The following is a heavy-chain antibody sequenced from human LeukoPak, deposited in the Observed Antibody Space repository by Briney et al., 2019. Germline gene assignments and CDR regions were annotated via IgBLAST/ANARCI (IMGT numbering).Heavy chain of an antibody. V-gene: IGHV3-48*01. CDR2: ISSASSTR. J-gene: IGHJ4*02. Sequence: PGGSLRLSCAVSGFTFNIYGMNWVRQAPGKGLEWVSYISSASSTRYYADSVKGRFTVSRDNAKNSLYLQMNSLRAEDTAVYYCARGRDSSGWYKGYWGQGTLVTVSS. CDR3: ARGRDSSGWYKGY. D-gene: IGHD6-19*01. CDR1: GFTFNIYG.